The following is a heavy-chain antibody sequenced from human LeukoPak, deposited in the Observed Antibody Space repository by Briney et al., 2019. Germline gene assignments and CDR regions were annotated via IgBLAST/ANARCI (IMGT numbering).Heavy chain of an antibody. CDR1: GGSISSGGHS. D-gene: IGHD3-22*01. Sequence: SEALSLTCAVSGGSISSGGHSWSWIRQPPGKGLEWIGYIYHSGSTYYNPSLKSRVTISVDRSKNQFSLKLRSVTAADTAVYYCATSYYYDNSGYIDYWGQGTLVTVSS. J-gene: IGHJ4*02. V-gene: IGHV4-30-2*01. CDR3: ATSYYYDNSGYIDY. CDR2: IYHSGST.